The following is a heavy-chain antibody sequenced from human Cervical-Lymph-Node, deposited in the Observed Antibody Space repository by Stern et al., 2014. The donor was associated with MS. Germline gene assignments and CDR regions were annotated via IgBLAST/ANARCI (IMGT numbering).Heavy chain of an antibody. CDR1: GFTFSSYW. D-gene: IGHD2-15*01. CDR2: IKEDGIET. J-gene: IGHJ5*02. CDR3: ARGSDT. V-gene: IGHV3-7*01. Sequence: VQLVQSGGGLVQPGGSLRLSCAASGFTFSSYWMTWVRQAPGKGLEWVANIKEDGIETYFVEPVKVRFPISQETAKNSPYLAMNSLRAEDTAVYYCARGSDTWGQGTLVTVSS.